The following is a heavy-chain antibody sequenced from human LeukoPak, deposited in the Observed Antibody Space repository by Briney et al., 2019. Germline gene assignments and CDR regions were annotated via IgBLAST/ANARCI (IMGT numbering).Heavy chain of an antibody. V-gene: IGHV3-7*01. J-gene: IGHJ4*02. CDR1: GFTSSDYL. CDR2: IKQDGSEK. CDR3: ARDGLYYYDSSGLFFY. D-gene: IGHD3-22*01. Sequence: GGSLRLSCTASGFTSSDYLMTWVRQAPGKGPEWVANIKQDGSEKYYVDSVKGRFTISRDNAKNSLYLQMNSLRAEDTAVYYCARDGLYYYDSSGLFFYWGQGTLVTVSS.